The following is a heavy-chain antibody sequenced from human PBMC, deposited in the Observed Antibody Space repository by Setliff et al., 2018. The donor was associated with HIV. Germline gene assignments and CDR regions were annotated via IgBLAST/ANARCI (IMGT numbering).Heavy chain of an antibody. D-gene: IGHD3-22*01. CDR2: MFYNGRS. J-gene: IGHJ4*02. Sequence: SETLSLTCVVSGGSISGSNWWSWVRQPPGKGLEWIGYMFYNGRSNYNPSLKSRATISVDASKNRFSLKLSSVTAADTAVYYCARGHDSSGYFGIDYWGQGTLVTVSS. CDR1: GGSISGSNW. CDR3: ARGHDSSGYFGIDY. V-gene: IGHV4-4*02.